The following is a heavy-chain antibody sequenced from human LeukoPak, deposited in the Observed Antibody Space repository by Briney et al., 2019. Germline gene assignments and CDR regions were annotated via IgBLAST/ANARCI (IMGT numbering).Heavy chain of an antibody. V-gene: IGHV4-59*01. CDR1: GGSISSYC. J-gene: IGHJ3*02. D-gene: IGHD3-22*01. Sequence: SETLSLTCTVCGGSISSYCWSWIRKPPEKGLEWIGYIYYSGSTNYNPSLKSRVTISVDTSKNQFSLKLSSVTAADTAVYYCARDRKVGGVVIYDAFDIWGQGTMVTVSS. CDR3: ARDRKVGGVVIYDAFDI. CDR2: IYYSGST.